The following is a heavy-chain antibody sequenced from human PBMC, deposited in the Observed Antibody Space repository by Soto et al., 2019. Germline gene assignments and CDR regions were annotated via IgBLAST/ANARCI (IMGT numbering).Heavy chain of an antibody. CDR2: INHSGST. CDR3: ARSDYGSGRANWFDP. D-gene: IGHD3-10*01. J-gene: IGHJ5*02. CDR1: GGSFSGYY. V-gene: IGHV4-34*01. Sequence: QVQLQQWGAGLLKPSETLSLTCAVYGGSFSGYYWSWIRQPPGKGLEWIGEINHSGSTNYNPSLKSRVTISVATSKNQFSLKLSSVTAADTAVYYCARSDYGSGRANWFDPWGQGTLVTVSS.